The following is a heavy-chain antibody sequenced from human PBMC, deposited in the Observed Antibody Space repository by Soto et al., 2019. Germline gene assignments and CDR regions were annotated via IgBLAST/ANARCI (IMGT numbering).Heavy chain of an antibody. V-gene: IGHV3-48*02. Sequence: EVQLVESGGGLVQPGGSLRLSCAASGFTFSGYSMNWVRQAPGKGLEWVSYISSSSSNIYYADSVKGRCTISRDNAKSALSLQMNSLRDEDTAFYYCARDAAMWFGAILSPSCDAMDVWGLGTTVTVSS. CDR3: ARDAAMWFGAILSPSCDAMDV. J-gene: IGHJ6*02. CDR1: GFTFSGYS. CDR2: ISSSSSNI. D-gene: IGHD3-10*01.